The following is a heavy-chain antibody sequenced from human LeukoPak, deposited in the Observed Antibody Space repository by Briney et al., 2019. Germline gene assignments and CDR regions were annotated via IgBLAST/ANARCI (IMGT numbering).Heavy chain of an antibody. D-gene: IGHD5-18*01. CDR3: VRQPGSTAAFDT. J-gene: IGHJ3*02. CDR2: SHNNGES. CDR1: GVSMNNYY. Sequence: SDTLSLTCIVSGVSMNNYYWSWIRQTPGKGLEWIAYSHNNGESSYNPSLKSRITISVYTSKSEFTLKLSSVTAADTAIYYCVRQPGSTAAFDTWGQGTMVTVS. V-gene: IGHV4-59*08.